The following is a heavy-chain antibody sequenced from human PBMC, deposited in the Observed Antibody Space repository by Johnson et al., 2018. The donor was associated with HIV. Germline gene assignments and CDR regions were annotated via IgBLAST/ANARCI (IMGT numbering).Heavy chain of an antibody. Sequence: MLLVESGGGLVKPGGSLRLSCAASGFTFSDYYMSWIRQAPGKGLEWVGRTRNKANSYTTEYAASVKGRFTISRDDSKNSLYLQMNSLKTEDTAVYYCARVGQQSNAFDIWGQGTMVTVSS. CDR3: ARVGQQSNAFDI. CDR2: TRNKANSYTT. CDR1: GFTFSDYY. D-gene: IGHD6-13*01. J-gene: IGHJ3*02. V-gene: IGHV3-72*01.